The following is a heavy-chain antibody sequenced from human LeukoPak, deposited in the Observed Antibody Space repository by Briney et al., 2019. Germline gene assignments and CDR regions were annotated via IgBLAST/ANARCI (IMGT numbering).Heavy chain of an antibody. D-gene: IGHD5-12*01. V-gene: IGHV4-4*07. Sequence: SETLSLTCTVSGSSISSYYWSWIRQPAGKGLEWIGSIYYSGSTYYNPSLKSRVTISVDTSKNQFSLKLSSVTAADTAVYYCAREYSGYADRSFDYWGQGTLVTVSS. CDR3: AREYSGYADRSFDY. CDR2: IYYSGST. J-gene: IGHJ4*02. CDR1: GSSISSYY.